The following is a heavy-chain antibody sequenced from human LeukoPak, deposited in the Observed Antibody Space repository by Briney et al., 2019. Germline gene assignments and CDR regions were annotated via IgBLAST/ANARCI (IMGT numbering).Heavy chain of an antibody. CDR3: ATDTYYYDSSGYSPLDY. CDR1: GYTLTELS. Sequence: ASVKVSCKVSGYTLTELSMHWVRQAPGKGLEWMGGFDPEDGETIYAQKFQGRVTMTEDTSTDTAYMELSSLRSEDTAAYYCATDTYYYDSSGYSPLDYWGQGTLVTVSS. D-gene: IGHD3-22*01. V-gene: IGHV1-24*01. CDR2: FDPEDGET. J-gene: IGHJ4*02.